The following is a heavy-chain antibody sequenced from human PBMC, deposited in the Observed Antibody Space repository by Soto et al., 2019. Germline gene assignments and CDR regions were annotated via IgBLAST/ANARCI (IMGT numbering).Heavy chain of an antibody. V-gene: IGHV1-18*01. Sequence: GASVKVSCKASGYTFTSYGISWVRQAPGQGLEWMGWISAYNGNTNYAQKLQGRVTMTTDTSTSTAYMELRSLRSDDTAVYYCARLPDKYSSSWYDYWGQGTLVTVSS. D-gene: IGHD6-13*01. CDR2: ISAYNGNT. CDR3: ARLPDKYSSSWYDY. CDR1: GYTFTSYG. J-gene: IGHJ4*02.